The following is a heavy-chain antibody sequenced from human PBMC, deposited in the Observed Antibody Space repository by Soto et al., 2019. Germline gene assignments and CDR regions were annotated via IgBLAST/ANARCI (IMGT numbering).Heavy chain of an antibody. CDR2: ISGSGGST. J-gene: IGHJ5*02. D-gene: IGHD3-16*02. Sequence: EVQLLESGGGLVQPGGSLRLSCAASGFTFSSYAMSWVRQAPGKGLEWVSAISGSGGSTYYADSVKGRITISRDNSKNTLYLQMNSLRTEDTAVYYCAKDRSGPSLNWFDPWGQGTLVTVSS. CDR3: AKDRSGPSLNWFDP. V-gene: IGHV3-23*01. CDR1: GFTFSSYA.